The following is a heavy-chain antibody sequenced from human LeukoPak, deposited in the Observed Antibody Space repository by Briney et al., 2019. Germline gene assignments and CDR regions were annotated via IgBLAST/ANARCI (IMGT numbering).Heavy chain of an antibody. CDR2: ISWNSGSI. V-gene: IGHV3-9*01. J-gene: IGHJ4*02. D-gene: IGHD6-13*01. Sequence: NPGGSLRLSCAASGFTFDDYATHWVRQAPGKGLEWVSGISWNSGSIGYADSVKGRFTISRDNAKNSLYLQMNSLRAEDTALYYCAKDTYPSIAAVGYWGQGTLVTVSS. CDR3: AKDTYPSIAAVGY. CDR1: GFTFDDYA.